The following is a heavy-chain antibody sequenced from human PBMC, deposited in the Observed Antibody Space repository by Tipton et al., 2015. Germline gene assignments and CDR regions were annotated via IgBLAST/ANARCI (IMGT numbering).Heavy chain of an antibody. D-gene: IGHD6-13*01. CDR3: AKDRIAAPFYFDY. J-gene: IGHJ4*02. CDR2: ISGSGAST. Sequence: SLRLSCAASGFTFSRYAMSWVRQAPGRGLEWVSGISGSGASTYYADSVKGRFTISRDNSKNTLYLHMTSLRAEDTAVYYCAKDRIAAPFYFDYWGQGTLVTVSS. V-gene: IGHV3-23*01. CDR1: GFTFSRYA.